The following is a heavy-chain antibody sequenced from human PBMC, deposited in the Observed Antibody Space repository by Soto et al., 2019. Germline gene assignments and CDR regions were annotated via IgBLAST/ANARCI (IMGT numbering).Heavy chain of an antibody. V-gene: IGHV1-46*01. D-gene: IGHD2-8*01. CDR1: GYTFTSYY. Sequence: QVQLVQSGTEVKKPGASVKVSCKASGYTFTSYYIHWVRQAPGQGLEWMGIINPSDGGTRYAQKLQGRVTMTRDTSTSKIYMEVTSLKSEDTAVYYCTREGNGKPLDPWGQGTLVIVSS. CDR3: TREGNGKPLDP. CDR2: INPSDGGT. J-gene: IGHJ5*02.